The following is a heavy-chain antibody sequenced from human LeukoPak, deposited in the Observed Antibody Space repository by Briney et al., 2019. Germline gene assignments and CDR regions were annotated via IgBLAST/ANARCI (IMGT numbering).Heavy chain of an antibody. D-gene: IGHD6-19*01. J-gene: IGHJ3*02. V-gene: IGHV4-39*07. CDR3: ARDENIAVAGTGAFDI. CDR1: GASISRSTYY. CDR2: VFHTGTA. Sequence: SETLSLTCSVSGASISRSTYYWGWIRQPPGKGLEWIGSVFHTGTAYYNPSLKSRVTISVDTSKNQFSLKLSSVTAADTAVYYCARDENIAVAGTGAFDIWGQGTMVTVSS.